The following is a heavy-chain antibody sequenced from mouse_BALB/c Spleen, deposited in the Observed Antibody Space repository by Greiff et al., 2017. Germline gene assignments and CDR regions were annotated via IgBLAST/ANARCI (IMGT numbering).Heavy chain of an antibody. CDR2: IWSGGST. CDR3: ARGEPPYAMDY. J-gene: IGHJ4*01. Sequence: VKLMESGPGLVQPSQSLSITCTVSGFSLTSYGVHWVRQSPGKGLEWLGVIWSGGSTDYNAAFISRLSISKDNSKSQVFFKMNSLQADDTAIYYCARGEPPYAMDYWGQGTSVTVSS. V-gene: IGHV2-4-1*01. CDR1: GFSLTSYG.